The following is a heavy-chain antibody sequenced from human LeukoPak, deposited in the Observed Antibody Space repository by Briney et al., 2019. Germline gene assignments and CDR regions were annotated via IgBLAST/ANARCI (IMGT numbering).Heavy chain of an antibody. CDR3: ARDRYYYNSGSYLGYFDY. V-gene: IGHV1-69*04. CDR2: IIPSLGIV. Sequence: SVKVSCTASEGSFGTYAISWVRQAPGQGLEWMGRIIPSLGIVNYAQKFQGRVTITAYKSTATAYMELSSLRSEDTAFYYCARDRYYYNSGSYLGYFDYWGQVTLVTVSS. CDR1: EGSFGTYA. D-gene: IGHD3-10*01. J-gene: IGHJ4*02.